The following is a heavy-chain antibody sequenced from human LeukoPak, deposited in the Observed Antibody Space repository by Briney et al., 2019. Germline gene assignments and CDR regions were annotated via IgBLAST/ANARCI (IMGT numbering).Heavy chain of an antibody. CDR1: GFTFSSYW. Sequence: QSGGSLRLSCAASGFTFSSYWMSWVRQAPGKGLEWVANIKQDGSEKYYVDSVKGRFTISRDNAKNSLYLQMNSLRAEDMALYYCAKGSLAAAGSHFDYWGQGTLVTVSS. J-gene: IGHJ4*02. D-gene: IGHD6-13*01. V-gene: IGHV3-7*03. CDR3: AKGSLAAAGSHFDY. CDR2: IKQDGSEK.